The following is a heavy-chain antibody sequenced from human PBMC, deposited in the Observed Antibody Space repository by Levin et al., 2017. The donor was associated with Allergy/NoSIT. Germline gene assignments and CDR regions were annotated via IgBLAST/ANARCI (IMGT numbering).Heavy chain of an antibody. V-gene: IGHV4-4*02. J-gene: IGHJ4*02. CDR3: ARLGPGSSSGYEDY. CDR1: GGSISSSNW. Sequence: SETLSLTCAVSGGSISSSNWWSWVRQPPGKGLEWIGEIYHSGSTNYNPSLKSRVTISVDKSKNQFSLKLSSVTAADTAVYYCARLGPGSSSGYEDYWGQGTLVTVSS. CDR2: IYHSGST. D-gene: IGHD6-13*01.